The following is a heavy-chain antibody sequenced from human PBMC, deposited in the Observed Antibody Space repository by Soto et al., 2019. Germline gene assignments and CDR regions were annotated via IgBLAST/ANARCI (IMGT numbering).Heavy chain of an antibody. V-gene: IGHV4-31*03. CDR1: GVSISSALYY. J-gene: IGHJ6*02. CDR3: ARLHGYCISSSCHGHYAMDV. D-gene: IGHD2-2*01. Sequence: SETLSLTCTVSGVSISSALYYWSWIRQHPVKGLEWIGYIYYSGSTYYNPSLKSRVTISVDTSKNQFSLKLSSVTAADTAVYYCARLHGYCISSSCHGHYAMDVWGQGPTVT. CDR2: IYYSGST.